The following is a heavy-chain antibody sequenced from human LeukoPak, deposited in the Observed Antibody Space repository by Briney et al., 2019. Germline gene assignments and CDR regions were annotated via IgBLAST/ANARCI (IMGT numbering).Heavy chain of an antibody. D-gene: IGHD2-15*01. CDR3: ARERWNAFDI. CDR1: GGSISSSSYY. V-gene: IGHV4-61*01. CDR2: IYYSGST. J-gene: IGHJ3*02. Sequence: SETLSLTCTVSGGSISSSSYYWSWIRQPPGKGLEWIGYIYYSGSTNYNPSLKSRVTISVDTSKNQFSLKLSSVTAADTAVYYCARERWNAFDIWGQGTMVTVSS.